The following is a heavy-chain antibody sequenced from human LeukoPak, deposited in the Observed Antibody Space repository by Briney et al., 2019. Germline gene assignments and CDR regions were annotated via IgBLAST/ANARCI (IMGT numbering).Heavy chain of an antibody. D-gene: IGHD3-22*01. CDR2: ISGSSGST. J-gene: IGHJ4*02. Sequence: GGSLRLSCAASGFTFSSHAMTWVRQAPGKGLEWVSLISGSSGSTYYADSVKGRFTISRDNSKNALFLQMNSLRMEGTAVYYCAKADSSGYYWGQGTLVTVSS. CDR1: GFTFSSHA. CDR3: AKADSSGYY. V-gene: IGHV3-23*01.